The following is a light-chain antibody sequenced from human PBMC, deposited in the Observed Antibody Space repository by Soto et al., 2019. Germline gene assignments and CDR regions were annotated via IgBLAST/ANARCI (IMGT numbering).Light chain of an antibody. CDR1: SSNIGSNY. V-gene: IGLV1-47*01. CDR2: RNN. CDR3: AAWDDSLSGHVV. Sequence: QSVLTHPPSASGTPGQRVTSSCSGSSSNIGSNYVYWYQQLPGTAPKLLIYRNNQRPSGVPDRFSGSKSGTSASLAISGLRSEDEADYYCAAWDDSLSGHVVFGGGTKLTVL. J-gene: IGLJ2*01.